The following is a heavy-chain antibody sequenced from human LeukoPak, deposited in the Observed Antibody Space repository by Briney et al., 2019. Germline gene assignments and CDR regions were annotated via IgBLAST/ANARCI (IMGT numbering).Heavy chain of an antibody. V-gene: IGHV3-7*03. Sequence: PGGSLRLSCAASRFTFSSYWMTWVRQAPGKGLEWVANIKPDGSKKSYVDSVKGRFTISRDNAKNSLYLQMNSLRADDTGVYYCASQPAAADVDYWGQGTLVTDSS. CDR1: RFTFSSYW. CDR2: IKPDGSKK. CDR3: ASQPAAADVDY. D-gene: IGHD2-2*01. J-gene: IGHJ4*02.